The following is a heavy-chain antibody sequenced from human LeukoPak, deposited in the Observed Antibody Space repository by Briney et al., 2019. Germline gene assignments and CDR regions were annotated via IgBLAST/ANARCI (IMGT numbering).Heavy chain of an antibody. J-gene: IGHJ4*02. CDR1: GGTFNNYT. CDR2: IIPIIGTA. V-gene: IGHV1-69*08. CDR3: ARASARYSYGVLDY. D-gene: IGHD5-18*01. Sequence: GASVKVSFKASGGTFNNYTISWGGQAPRQGLGLMGRIIPIIGTANYEQKFQGRVTITADKSTSTAYMELSSLRSDDTAVYYCARASARYSYGVLDYWGQGTLVTVSS.